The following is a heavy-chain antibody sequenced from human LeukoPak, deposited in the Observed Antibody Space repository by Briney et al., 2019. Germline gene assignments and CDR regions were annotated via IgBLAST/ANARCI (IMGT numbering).Heavy chain of an antibody. V-gene: IGHV3-33*08. Sequence: GGSLRLSCAASGFTFTNYALHWVRQAPGKGLEWVAVIWYDGSNKYYADSVKGRFTISRDNSKNTLYLQMNSLRAEDTAVYYCARDFDIVEVDRYYGMDVWGQGTTVTVSS. CDR1: GFTFTNYA. J-gene: IGHJ6*02. CDR3: ARDFDIVEVDRYYGMDV. D-gene: IGHD2-15*01. CDR2: IWYDGSNK.